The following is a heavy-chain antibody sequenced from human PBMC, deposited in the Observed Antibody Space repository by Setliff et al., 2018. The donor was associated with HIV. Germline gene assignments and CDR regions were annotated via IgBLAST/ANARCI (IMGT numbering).Heavy chain of an antibody. V-gene: IGHV3-74*01. CDR1: GFTFSNYA. CDR2: IDGDGSGT. CDR3: ARDLNPYGGNVDY. Sequence: LRLSCAASGFTFSNYAMSWVRQAPGEGLEWVSRIDGDGSGTSYADSVQGRFTISRDNAKNTLYLQMNSLRAEDTAVYYCARDLNPYGGNVDYWGQGTLVTVSS. D-gene: IGHD2-15*01. J-gene: IGHJ4*02.